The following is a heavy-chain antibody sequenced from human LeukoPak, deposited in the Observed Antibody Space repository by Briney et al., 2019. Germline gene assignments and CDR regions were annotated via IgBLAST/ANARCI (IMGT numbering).Heavy chain of an antibody. CDR2: ISAYNGNT. Sequence: ASVKVSCKASGYTFTSYGISWVRQAPGQGVEWMGWISAYNGNTNYAQKLQGRVTMTTDTSTSTAYMEMRSLRSDDTAVYYSARGPSLFYRCVPGSNWFDPWGQGTLVTVPS. V-gene: IGHV1-18*01. J-gene: IGHJ5*02. D-gene: IGHD2-8*01. CDR3: ARGPSLFYRCVPGSNWFDP. CDR1: GYTFTSYG.